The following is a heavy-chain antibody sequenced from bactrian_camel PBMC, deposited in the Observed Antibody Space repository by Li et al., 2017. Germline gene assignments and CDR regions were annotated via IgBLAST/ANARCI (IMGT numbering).Heavy chain of an antibody. Sequence: VQLVESGGGSVQAGGSLRLSCTGSAYTYNGHCMGWFRQAPGKEREGVADIASDGTTRYADSVKGRFTISKDSAKNTVYLQMNNLQPEDTATYYCAEGRGSRGEHCYSLNYWGQGTQVTVSS. CDR3: AEGRGSRGEHCYSLNY. CDR2: IASDGTT. D-gene: IGHD6*01. V-gene: IGHV3S53*01. J-gene: IGHJ4*01. CDR1: AYTYNGHC.